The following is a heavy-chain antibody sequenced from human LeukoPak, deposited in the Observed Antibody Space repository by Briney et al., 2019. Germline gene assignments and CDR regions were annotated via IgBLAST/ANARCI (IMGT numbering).Heavy chain of an antibody. CDR2: IWYDGINI. CDR3: AKDRRWLQSPLDY. V-gene: IGHV3-33*06. CDR1: GFTFSSYG. D-gene: IGHD5-24*01. J-gene: IGHJ4*02. Sequence: GGSLRLSCAASGFTFSSYGMHWLRQAPGKGLEWVAVIWYDGINIYYADSVKARFTISRDNSKNTLYLQMNSLRAEDTAVYYCAKDRRWLQSPLDYWGQGTLVTVSS.